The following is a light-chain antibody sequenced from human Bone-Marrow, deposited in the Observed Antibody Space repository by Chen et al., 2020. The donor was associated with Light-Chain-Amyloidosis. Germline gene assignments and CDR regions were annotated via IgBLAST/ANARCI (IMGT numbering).Light chain of an antibody. V-gene: IGLV3-25*02. CDR3: QSADSSGTYEVI. J-gene: IGLJ2*01. CDR1: DLPTKY. Sequence: SYELTQPPSVSVSPGQTARITCSGDDLPTKYAYWYQQKPGQAPVLVIHRDTERPSGISERFSGASSGKTATLTISGGQAEEEADYHCQSADSSGTYEVIFGGGTKLTVL. CDR2: RDT.